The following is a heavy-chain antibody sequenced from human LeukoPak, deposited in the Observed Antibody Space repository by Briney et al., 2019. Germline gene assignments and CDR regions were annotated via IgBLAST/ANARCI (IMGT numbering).Heavy chain of an antibody. J-gene: IGHJ4*02. D-gene: IGHD1-1*01. CDR2: ISGGGGST. Sequence: PGGSLRLSCAASGFTFSSYAMSWVRQAPGKGLEWVSAISGGGGSTYYADSVKGQFTISRDNSKNTLYLQMNSLRAEDTAVYYCAKDRNWNDVGVFDSWGQGTLVTVSS. V-gene: IGHV3-23*01. CDR3: AKDRNWNDVGVFDS. CDR1: GFTFSSYA.